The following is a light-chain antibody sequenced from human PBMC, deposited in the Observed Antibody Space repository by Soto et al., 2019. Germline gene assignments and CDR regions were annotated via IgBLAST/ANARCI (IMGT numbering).Light chain of an antibody. Sequence: IQLTQSPSSLSASVGDSVTITCRASQGITSYLAWYQQKPGKAPNLLIYGASTLQSGVPSRFSGSGSGTDFTLTINSLQAEDFATYYCHQRQSWPRTFGQGTKVDIK. V-gene: IGKV1-9*01. CDR3: HQRQSWPRT. CDR2: GAS. J-gene: IGKJ1*01. CDR1: QGITSY.